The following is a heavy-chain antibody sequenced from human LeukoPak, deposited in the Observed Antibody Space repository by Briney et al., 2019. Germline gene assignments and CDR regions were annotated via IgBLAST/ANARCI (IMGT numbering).Heavy chain of an antibody. CDR2: ITNYDGNK. CDR3: SRDQFGLFDF. CDR1: GFTFSNYY. Sequence: GGSLRLSCAASGFTFSNYYMSWLRQAPGKGLEWVSDITNYDGNKHYADSVKGRFTISRDNAKNSLFLQMDSLRAEDTAMYYFSRDQFGLFDFWGQGALVTVSS. D-gene: IGHD3-10*01. J-gene: IGHJ4*02. V-gene: IGHV3-11*04.